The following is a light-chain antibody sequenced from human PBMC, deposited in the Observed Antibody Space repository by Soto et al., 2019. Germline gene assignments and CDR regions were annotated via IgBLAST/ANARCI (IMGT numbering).Light chain of an antibody. J-gene: IGKJ5*01. Sequence: EIVMTQSPATLAVSPGERATLSCRASQSVSSKLAWYQQKPGQAPRLLIYGASTRATGIPARFSGSGSATEFTLTISSLQSEDFAVYYCQQYNNWPPITFGQGTRLVIK. CDR2: GAS. CDR1: QSVSSK. V-gene: IGKV3-15*01. CDR3: QQYNNWPPIT.